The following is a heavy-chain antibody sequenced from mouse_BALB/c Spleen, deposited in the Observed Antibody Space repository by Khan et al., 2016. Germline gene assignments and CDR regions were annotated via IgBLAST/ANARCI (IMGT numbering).Heavy chain of an antibody. Sequence: QIQLVQSGAELVKPGASVKLSCKASGYTFTSYYMYWVKQRPGQGLEWIGEINPSNGGTNFNEKFKSKATLTVDKSSSTAYMQLSSLTSEDSAVYYCTRSTHYYGYYFDYWGQGTTLTVSS. D-gene: IGHD1-2*01. CDR2: INPSNGGT. V-gene: IGHV1S81*02. CDR3: TRSTHYYGYYFDY. J-gene: IGHJ2*01. CDR1: GYTFTSYY.